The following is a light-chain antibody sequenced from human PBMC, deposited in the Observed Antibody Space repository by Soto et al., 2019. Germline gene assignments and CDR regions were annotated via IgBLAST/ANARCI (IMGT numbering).Light chain of an antibody. Sequence: EIVLTQSPATLSLSPGNRATLSFRASQSVSGYVAWYQQKPGQAPRLLIYVASNRATGIPARFSGSGSGTDVTLTITSLEPEDFAVYYCQQRSNWPSTFGGGTKVEI. J-gene: IGKJ4*01. CDR3: QQRSNWPST. CDR2: VAS. V-gene: IGKV3-11*01. CDR1: QSVSGY.